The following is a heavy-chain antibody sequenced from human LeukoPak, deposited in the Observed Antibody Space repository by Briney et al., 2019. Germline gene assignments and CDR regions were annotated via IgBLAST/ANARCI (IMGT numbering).Heavy chain of an antibody. CDR1: GFTVSSNY. CDR2: IYSGGST. J-gene: IGHJ5*02. Sequence: GGSLRLSCAASGFTVSSNYMSWVRQAPGKGLEWVSVIYSGGSTYYADSVKGRFTISRDNSKNTLYLQMNSLRAEDTAVYYCARDKRGSSWFDPRGQGTLVTISS. V-gene: IGHV3-66*01. CDR3: ARDKRGSSWFDP. D-gene: IGHD3-10*01.